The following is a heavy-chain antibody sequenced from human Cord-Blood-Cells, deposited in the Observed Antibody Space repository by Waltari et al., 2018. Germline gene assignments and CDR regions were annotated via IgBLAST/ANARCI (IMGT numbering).Heavy chain of an antibody. Sequence: QVQLVQSGSELKKTGDSVKVSCKASGYTFTSYALNWVRQAPGQGLEWMGWINTNTGNPTYAQGFTGRFVFSLDTSVSTAYLQISSLKAEDTAVYYCARDREKVFWSGYNWFDPWGQGTLVTVSS. CDR3: ARDREKVFWSGYNWFDP. J-gene: IGHJ5*02. V-gene: IGHV7-4-1*02. D-gene: IGHD3-3*01. CDR2: INTNTGNP. CDR1: GYTFTSYA.